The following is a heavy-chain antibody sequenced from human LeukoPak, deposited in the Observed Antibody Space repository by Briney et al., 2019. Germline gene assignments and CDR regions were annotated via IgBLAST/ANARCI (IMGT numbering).Heavy chain of an antibody. V-gene: IGHV3-23*01. Sequence: GGSLRLSCAASAFTFSSYAMIWVRQAPGKGLEWVSTIHGSSDTTYYADSVKGRFTISRDNSKNTLFLQMNSLIAEDTDVYYCARISGSRAWDFDYWGQGTLVTVSS. CDR3: ARISGSRAWDFDY. CDR1: AFTFSSYA. D-gene: IGHD1-26*01. J-gene: IGHJ4*02. CDR2: IHGSSDTT.